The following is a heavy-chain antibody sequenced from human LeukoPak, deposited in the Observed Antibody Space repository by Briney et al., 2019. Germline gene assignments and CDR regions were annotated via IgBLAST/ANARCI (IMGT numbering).Heavy chain of an antibody. CDR3: ARGRFSSFYY. J-gene: IGHJ4*02. Sequence: PGGSLRLSCAASGFTFSSCAMSWVRQAPGKGLEWVSRISGSGGSTYYADSVKGRFTISRDNARNSLYLQMNSLRAEDTAVYYCARGRFSSFYYWGQGTLVTVSS. D-gene: IGHD3-3*01. CDR1: GFTFSSCA. V-gene: IGHV3-23*01. CDR2: ISGSGGST.